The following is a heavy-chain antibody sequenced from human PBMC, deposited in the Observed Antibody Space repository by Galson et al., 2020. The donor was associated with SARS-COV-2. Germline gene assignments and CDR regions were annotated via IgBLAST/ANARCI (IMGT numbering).Heavy chain of an antibody. Sequence: GESLKISCKTSGYTFSTYWISWVRQMPGKGLEWMGRIDPSDSYTNYSPSFQGHVTISADKSISTAFLQWSSLKASDTAMYYCASGMGGVLRFLESWGQGTLVTVSS. CDR1: GYTFSTYW. J-gene: IGHJ5*02. D-gene: IGHD3-3*01. V-gene: IGHV5-10-1*01. CDR3: ASGMGGVLRFLES. CDR2: IDPSDSYT.